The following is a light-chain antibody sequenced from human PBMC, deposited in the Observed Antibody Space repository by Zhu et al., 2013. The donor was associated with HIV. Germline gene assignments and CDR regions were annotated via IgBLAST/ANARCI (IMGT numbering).Light chain of an antibody. J-gene: IGKJ1*01. CDR1: QSVSIW. V-gene: IGKV1-5*03. CDR3: QQYNNYGLWT. CDR2: KAS. Sequence: DIQMTQSPSTLSASVGDRVTITCRASQSVSIWLAWYQQKLGKAPKLLIYKASSLDSGVPSRFSGSGSGTEFTLSISSLQPDDFATYYCQQYNNYGLWTFGQGTKVEIK.